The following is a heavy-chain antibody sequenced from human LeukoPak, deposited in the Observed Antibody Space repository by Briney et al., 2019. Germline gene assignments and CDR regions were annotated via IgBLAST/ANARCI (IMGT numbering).Heavy chain of an antibody. CDR3: ARQALWFFDH. CDR1: GGSITGSH. Sequence: SETLSLTCTVSGGSITGSHWSWLRQSAGKGLEWIGRIYSSGTTNYNPSLKSRVTMSLDTSKNQFSLKLSSVTAADTAVYYCARQALWFFDHWGQGTLVTVSS. CDR2: IYSSGTT. J-gene: IGHJ4*02. D-gene: IGHD2-21*01. V-gene: IGHV4-4*07.